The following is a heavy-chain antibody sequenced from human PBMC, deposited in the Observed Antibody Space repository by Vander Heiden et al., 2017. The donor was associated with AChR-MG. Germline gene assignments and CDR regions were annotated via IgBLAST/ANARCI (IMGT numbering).Heavy chain of an antibody. CDR1: GFPFSSYG. D-gene: IGHD2-2*01. J-gene: IGHJ1*01. CDR3: ANSREDDCSSTSCEYFQH. CDR2: ISYDGSNK. V-gene: IGHV3-30*18. Sequence: HVQLVEPGGVVVQPGRSLRLPCAASGFPFSSYGMHWVRQAPGKGLEWVAVISYDGSNKYYADSVKGRFTISRDNSKNTLYLQMNSLRAEDTAVYYCANSREDDCSSTSCEYFQHWGQGTLVTVSS.